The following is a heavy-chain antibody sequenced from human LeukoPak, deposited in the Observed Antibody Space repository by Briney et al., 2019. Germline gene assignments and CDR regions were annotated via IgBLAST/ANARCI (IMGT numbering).Heavy chain of an antibody. V-gene: IGHV3-21*01. J-gene: IGHJ4*02. D-gene: IGHD1-14*01. Sequence: PGGSLRLSCAASGFTFSSYSMNWVRQAPGQGLEWVSSISSSSSYIYYADSVKGRFTISRDNAKNSLYLQMNSLRAEDTAVYYCARTDLTITNDYWGQGTLVTVSS. CDR2: ISSSSSYI. CDR3: ARTDLTITNDY. CDR1: GFTFSSYS.